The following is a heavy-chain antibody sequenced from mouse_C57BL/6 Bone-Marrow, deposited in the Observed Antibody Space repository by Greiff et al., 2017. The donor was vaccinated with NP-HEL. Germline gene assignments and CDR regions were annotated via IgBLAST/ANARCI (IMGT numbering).Heavy chain of an antibody. CDR1: GYTFTSYW. D-gene: IGHD3-2*02. CDR2: INPNNGGT. V-gene: IGHV1-53*01. CDR3: AKDSSYAFDY. Sequence: QVQLQQPGTELVKPGASVKLSCKASGYTFTSYWMHWLKQRPGQGLEWIGNINPNNGGTNDNEKFKTKATLTVDKSSSAAYMQLSSLTSENSAVYYCAKDSSYAFDYWGQGTTLTVSS. J-gene: IGHJ2*01.